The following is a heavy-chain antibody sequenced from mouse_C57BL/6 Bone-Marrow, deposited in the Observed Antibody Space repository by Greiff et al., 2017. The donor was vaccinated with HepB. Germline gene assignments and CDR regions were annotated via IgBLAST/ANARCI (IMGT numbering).Heavy chain of an antibody. V-gene: IGHV14-4*01. Sequence: EVQLQQSGAELVRPGASVKLSCTASGFNIKDDYMHWVKQRPEQGLEWIGWIDPENGDTEYASKFQGKATITADTSSNTAYLQLSSLTSEDTAVYYCTTGYMVDYWGQGTTLTVSS. D-gene: IGHD1-1*02. CDR2: IDPENGDT. J-gene: IGHJ2*01. CDR3: TTGYMVDY. CDR1: GFNIKDDY.